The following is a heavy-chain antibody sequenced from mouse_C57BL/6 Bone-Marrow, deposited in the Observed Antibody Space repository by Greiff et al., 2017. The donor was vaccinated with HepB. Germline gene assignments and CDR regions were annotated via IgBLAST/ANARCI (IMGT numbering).Heavy chain of an antibody. D-gene: IGHD1-1*01. CDR3: ASLITTVVATSYWYFDV. CDR2: IDPSDSYT. Sequence: VQLQQPGAELVMPGASVKLSCKASGYTFNSYWMHWVKQRPGQGLEWIGEIDPSDSYTNYNQKFKGKSTLTVDKSSSTAYMQLSSLTSEDSAVYYCASLITTVVATSYWYFDVWGTGTTVTVSS. V-gene: IGHV1-69*01. J-gene: IGHJ1*03. CDR1: GYTFNSYW.